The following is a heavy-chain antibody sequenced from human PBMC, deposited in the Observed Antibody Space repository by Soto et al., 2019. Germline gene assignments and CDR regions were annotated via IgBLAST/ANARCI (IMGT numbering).Heavy chain of an antibody. D-gene: IGHD3-10*01. CDR1: GYTFTSYA. V-gene: IGHV1-3*01. J-gene: IGHJ4*02. CDR2: INAGNGNT. CDR3: ARGLRRFGEFHKDY. Sequence: ASVKVSCKASGYTFTSYAMHWVRQAPGQRLEWMGWINAGNGNTKYSQKFQGRVTITRDTSASTAYMELSSLRSEDTAVYYCARGLRRFGEFHKDYWGQGTLVTSPQ.